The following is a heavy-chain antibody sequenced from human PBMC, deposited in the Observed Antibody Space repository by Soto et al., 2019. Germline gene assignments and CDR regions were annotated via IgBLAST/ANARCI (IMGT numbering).Heavy chain of an antibody. CDR3: AKEADISGYYPDY. Sequence: GGSLRLSCAASGFTFSSYAMSWVRQAPGRGLEWVSVISGSGGSTHYADSVKGRSTISRDNSKDTLHLQVNSLRGEDTAVYYCAKEADISGYYPDYWGQGTQVTVSS. CDR1: GFTFSSYA. V-gene: IGHV3-23*01. CDR2: ISGSGGST. J-gene: IGHJ4*02. D-gene: IGHD3-22*01.